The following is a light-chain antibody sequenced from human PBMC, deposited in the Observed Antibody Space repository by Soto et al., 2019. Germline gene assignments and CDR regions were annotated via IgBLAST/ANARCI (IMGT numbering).Light chain of an antibody. CDR2: GAS. Sequence: DIGLTQSPGTLSLSPGDRAALSCGASQNLSNNFLAWYQQKPGQAPRLLISGASSRATGIPDRFSGSGSGTDFTLTINRLEPEDFAVYYCQQYGSSPITFGQGTRLEIK. V-gene: IGKV3-20*01. CDR3: QQYGSSPIT. CDR1: QNLSNNF. J-gene: IGKJ5*01.